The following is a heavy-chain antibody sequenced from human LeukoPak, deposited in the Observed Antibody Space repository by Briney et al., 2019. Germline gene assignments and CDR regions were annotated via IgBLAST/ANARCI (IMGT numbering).Heavy chain of an antibody. Sequence: GASVKVSCKASGYTFTRHYMNWVRQAPGQGLEWMGKINPSSGGTGYAQKFQGRVTMTRDTSTSTAYMELTSLRSEDTAVCYCARDGLYCTNGVCSSDIWGQGTLVTVSS. CDR2: INPSSGGT. J-gene: IGHJ3*02. V-gene: IGHV1-46*01. CDR1: GYTFTRHY. D-gene: IGHD2-8*01. CDR3: ARDGLYCTNGVCSSDI.